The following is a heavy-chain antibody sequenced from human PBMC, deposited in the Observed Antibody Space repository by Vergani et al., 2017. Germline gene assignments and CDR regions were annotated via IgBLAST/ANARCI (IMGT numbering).Heavy chain of an antibody. J-gene: IGHJ4*02. Sequence: QVQLVESGGGVVQPGRSLRLSCAASGFTFSSYGMHWVRQAPGKGLEWVAVIWYDGSNKYYADSVKGRFTISRDNSKNTLYLQMNSLRAEDTAVYYCAKTHYDSSGYPLDYWGQGTLVTVSS. CDR1: GFTFSSYG. CDR3: AKTHYDSSGYPLDY. CDR2: IWYDGSNK. D-gene: IGHD3-22*01. V-gene: IGHV3-33*06.